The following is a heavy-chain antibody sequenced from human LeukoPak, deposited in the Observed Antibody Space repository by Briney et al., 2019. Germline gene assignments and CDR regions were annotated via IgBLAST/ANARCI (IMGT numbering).Heavy chain of an antibody. Sequence: SVKVSCKASGGTFSSYAISWVRQAPGQGLEWMGGIIPIFGTANYAQKFQGRVTITADESTSTAYMELSSLRSEDTAVYYCARVVGQLGASVDYWGQGTPVTVSS. CDR1: GGTFSSYA. D-gene: IGHD1-26*01. CDR3: ARVVGQLGASVDY. J-gene: IGHJ4*02. CDR2: IIPIFGTA. V-gene: IGHV1-69*01.